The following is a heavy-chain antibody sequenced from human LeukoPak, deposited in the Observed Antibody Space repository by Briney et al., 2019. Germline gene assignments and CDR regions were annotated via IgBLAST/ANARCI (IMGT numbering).Heavy chain of an antibody. J-gene: IGHJ6*03. CDR1: GLTLSNAW. V-gene: IGHV3-30*02. CDR3: AKDGGYSSSWSLIYYYYYMDV. D-gene: IGHD6-13*01. Sequence: PGGSLRLSCAASGLTLSNAWMNWVRQAPGKGLEWVEFIRYDGSNKYYAYGVKRRFTISRHNSNNTRDLQMNTRRAEHTAVYYCAKDGGYSSSWSLIYYYYYMDVWGKGTTVTISS. CDR2: IRYDGSNK.